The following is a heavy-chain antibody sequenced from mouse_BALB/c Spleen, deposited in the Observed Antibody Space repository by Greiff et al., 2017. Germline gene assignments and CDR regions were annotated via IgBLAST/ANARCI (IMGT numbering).Heavy chain of an antibody. V-gene: IGHV5-4*02. CDR1: GFAFSSYD. Sequence: EVMLVESGGGLVKPGGSLKLSCAASGFAFSSYDMSWVRQTPEKRLEWVATISDGGSYTYYQDSVKGRFTISRDNAKNNLYLQMSSLKSEDTAMYYCARDGSITTARYYYAMDYWGQGTSVTVSS. CDR2: ISDGGSYT. D-gene: IGHD1-2*01. CDR3: ARDGSITTARYYYAMDY. J-gene: IGHJ4*01.